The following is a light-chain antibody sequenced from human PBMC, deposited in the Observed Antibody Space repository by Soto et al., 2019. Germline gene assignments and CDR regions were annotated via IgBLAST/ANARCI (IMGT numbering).Light chain of an antibody. CDR2: GNS. V-gene: IGLV1-40*01. Sequence: QPVLTQPPSVSGAPGQRVTISSTGSSSNIGAGYDVHWYQQLPGTAPKLLIYGNSNRPSGVPDRFSGSKSGTSASLDITGLQAEDEADYYCQSYDSSLSGSVFGGGTKLTVL. J-gene: IGLJ2*01. CDR3: QSYDSSLSGSV. CDR1: SSNIGAGYD.